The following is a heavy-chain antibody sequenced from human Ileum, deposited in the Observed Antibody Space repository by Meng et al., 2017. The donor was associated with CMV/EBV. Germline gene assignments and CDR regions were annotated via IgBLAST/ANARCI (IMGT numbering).Heavy chain of an antibody. CDR2: INQGGSQK. CDR3: ARHPDYRFDS. J-gene: IGHJ4*02. V-gene: IGHV3-7*01. D-gene: IGHD4-11*01. CDR1: GFSLLSYS. Sequence: GESLKISCAASGFSLLSYSMNWVRQAPGKGLEWVAHINQGGSQKYYVDSVRGRFTISRDNAKNSLYLQMDSLRAEETAVYYCARHPDYRFDSWGQGTLVTVSS.